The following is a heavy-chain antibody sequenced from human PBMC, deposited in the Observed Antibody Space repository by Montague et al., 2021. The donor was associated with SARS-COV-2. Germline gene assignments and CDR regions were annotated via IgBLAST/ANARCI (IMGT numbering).Heavy chain of an antibody. CDR1: GIIFSNYA. Sequence: SLRLSCVAFGIIFSNYAMSWVRQAPGKGLEWVSAISGSGGSTYYADSVKGRFTISRDNSKNTLYLQMNSLRAEDTAVYYCAKDKGVAYYFDHWGQGTLVTVSS. V-gene: IGHV3-23*01. CDR3: AKDKGVAYYFDH. D-gene: IGHD2-15*01. J-gene: IGHJ4*02. CDR2: ISGSGGST.